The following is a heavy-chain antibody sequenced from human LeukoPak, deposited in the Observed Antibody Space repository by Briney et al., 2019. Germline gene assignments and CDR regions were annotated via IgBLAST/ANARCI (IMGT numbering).Heavy chain of an antibody. CDR3: ARAAPKVVVVAATLSHFDY. J-gene: IGHJ4*02. CDR1: GGSFSGYY. Sequence: PSETLSLTCAVYGGSFSGYYWSWIRQPPGKGLEWIGEINHSGSTNYNPSLKSRVTISVDTSKNQFSLKLSSVTAADTAVYYCARAAPKVVVVAATLSHFDYWGQGTLVTVSS. D-gene: IGHD2-15*01. V-gene: IGHV4-34*01. CDR2: INHSGST.